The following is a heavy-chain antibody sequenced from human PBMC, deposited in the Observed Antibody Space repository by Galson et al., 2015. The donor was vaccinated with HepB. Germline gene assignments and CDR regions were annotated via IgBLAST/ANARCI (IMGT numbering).Heavy chain of an antibody. CDR1: GGTFSSYA. Sequence: SVKVSCKASGGTFSSYAISWVRQAPGQGLEWMGGIIPILGIANYAQKFQGRVTITADKSTSTAYMELSSLRSEDTAVYYCARREWSGSYEDWGQGTLVTVSS. D-gene: IGHD1-26*01. V-gene: IGHV1-69*10. CDR2: IIPILGIA. J-gene: IGHJ4*02. CDR3: ARREWSGSYED.